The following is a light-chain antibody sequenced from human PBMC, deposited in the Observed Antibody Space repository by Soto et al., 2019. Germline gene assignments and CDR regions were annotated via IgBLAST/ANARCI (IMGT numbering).Light chain of an antibody. J-gene: IGKJ1*01. V-gene: IGKV3-15*01. CDR2: GAA. CDR3: QQYNKWPGT. Sequence: EIVMTQSPATLSVSPGERATLSCRAGESISNNLAWYQQKPGQAPRLLIYGAATRAAGIPARFSGRGSGTEFTLTISSLQSEDFGVYYCQQYNKWPGTFGQGTKV. CDR1: ESISNN.